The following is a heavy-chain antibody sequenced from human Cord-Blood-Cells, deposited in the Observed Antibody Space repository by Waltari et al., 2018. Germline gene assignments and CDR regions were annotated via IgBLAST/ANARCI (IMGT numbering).Heavy chain of an antibody. V-gene: IGHV3-48*02. CDR3: ARDLRKVGMGWFDP. CDR1: GFTFSSYS. CDR2: ISSSSSTI. Sequence: EVQLVESGGGLVQPGGSLRLSCAASGFTFSSYSMNWVRQAPGKGLEWVSYISSSSSTIYYADSVKDRFTISRDNAKNSLYLQMNSLRDEDTAVYYCARDLRKVGMGWFDPWGQGTLVTVSS. D-gene: IGHD1-26*01. J-gene: IGHJ5*02.